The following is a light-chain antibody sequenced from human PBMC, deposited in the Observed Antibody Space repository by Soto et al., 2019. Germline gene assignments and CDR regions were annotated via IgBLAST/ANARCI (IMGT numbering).Light chain of an antibody. CDR1: HSVSSN. Sequence: EIVMTQSPATLSVSPGERATLSCRASHSVSSNLAWYQQKPGQAPRLLIYGASTRATGIPARFSGSGSGTEFTLTSSSLQCEDFAVYYSQQYNNWPPLYTFGQGTGLEIK. CDR3: QQYNNWPPLYT. V-gene: IGKV3-15*01. CDR2: GAS. J-gene: IGKJ2*01.